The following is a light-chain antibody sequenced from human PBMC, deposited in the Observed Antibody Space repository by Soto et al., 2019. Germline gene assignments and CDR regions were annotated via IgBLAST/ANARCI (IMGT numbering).Light chain of an antibody. Sequence: EIVLTQSPGTLSLSPGERATLSCRASQSVSSSSLAWYQQKRGQAPRLLIHDASSRATGIPARFSGSGSGTDFTLTISRLEPEDFAVYYCQQYGSSPRTFGQGTKVDIK. CDR2: DAS. J-gene: IGKJ1*01. CDR1: QSVSSSS. CDR3: QQYGSSPRT. V-gene: IGKV3-20*01.